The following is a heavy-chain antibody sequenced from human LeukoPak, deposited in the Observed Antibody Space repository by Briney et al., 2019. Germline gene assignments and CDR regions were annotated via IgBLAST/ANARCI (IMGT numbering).Heavy chain of an antibody. CDR2: ISSSGSTI. J-gene: IGHJ4*02. CDR1: GFTFSNYN. CDR3: AKALAAAGKDYIDH. D-gene: IGHD6-13*01. Sequence: GGSLRLSCAASGFTFSNYNMNWVRQAPGKGLEWVSYISSSGSTIYYADSVKGRFTISRDNSKNTVYLHMNSLRGEDTAVYYCAKALAAAGKDYIDHWGQGTLVTVSS. V-gene: IGHV3-48*01.